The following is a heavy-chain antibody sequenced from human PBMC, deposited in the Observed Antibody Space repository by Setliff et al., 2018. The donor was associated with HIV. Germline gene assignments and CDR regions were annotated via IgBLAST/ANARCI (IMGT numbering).Heavy chain of an antibody. CDR2: RYPRGDGT. J-gene: IGHJ4*01. V-gene: IGHV1-69-2*01. Sequence: ASVKVSCKTSGYTFTDRFITWFQQAPGKGLEWMGRRYPRGDGTIYAERFRGRLTFTADTSTHTGYMQLDNLKSEDTAMYFCAAGPFNWGQYFWGHGTLVTVSS. CDR3: AAGPFNWGQYF. D-gene: IGHD3-16*01. CDR1: GYTFTDRF.